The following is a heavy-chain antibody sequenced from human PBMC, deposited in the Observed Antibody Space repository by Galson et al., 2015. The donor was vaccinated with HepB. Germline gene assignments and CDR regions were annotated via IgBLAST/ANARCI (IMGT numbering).Heavy chain of an antibody. Sequence: SLRLSCAASGFTFSSYGMHWVRQAPGKGLEWVAVISYDGSNKYYADSVKGRFTISRDNSKNTLYLQMNSLRAEDTAVYYCARDYRLIAAAGSLDYWGQGTLVTVSS. D-gene: IGHD6-13*01. V-gene: IGHV3-30*03. CDR2: ISYDGSNK. CDR3: ARDYRLIAAAGSLDY. CDR1: GFTFSSYG. J-gene: IGHJ4*02.